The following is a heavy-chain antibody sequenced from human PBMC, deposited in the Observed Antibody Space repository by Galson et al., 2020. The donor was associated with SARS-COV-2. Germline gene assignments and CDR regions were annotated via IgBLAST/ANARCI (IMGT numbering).Heavy chain of an antibody. V-gene: IGHV1-3*01. J-gene: IGHJ5*01. CDR2: INAANGNT. CDR3: VKAGSSPPGNCFDS. D-gene: IGHD2-2*01. Sequence: ASVKVSCKASGYTFTNHAMHWVRQAPGQRLEWMGWINAANGNTKNSQKFQGRVTITRDTSARTVYMELSSLTSEDTAVYYCVKAGSSPPGNCFDSWGQGTLVTGST. CDR1: GYTFTNHA.